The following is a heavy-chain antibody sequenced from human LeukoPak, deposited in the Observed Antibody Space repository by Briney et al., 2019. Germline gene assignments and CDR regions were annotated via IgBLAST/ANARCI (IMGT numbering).Heavy chain of an antibody. J-gene: IGHJ4*02. CDR1: GFPFSDFS. Sequence: PGGSLRLSCATSGFPFSDFSMTWVRQAPGKGLECISTTNSGGSSTDYAESVKGRFTVSRDNSKNTLYLQMNSLRAEDTAVYFCANLRGSGSSYFDSWGQGTLVTVYS. CDR3: ANLRGSGSSYFDS. CDR2: TNSGGSST. V-gene: IGHV3-23*01. D-gene: IGHD3-10*01.